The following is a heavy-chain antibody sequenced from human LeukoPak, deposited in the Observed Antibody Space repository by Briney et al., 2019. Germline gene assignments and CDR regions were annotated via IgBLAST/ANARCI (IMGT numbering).Heavy chain of an antibody. V-gene: IGHV3-11*01. J-gene: IGHJ6*02. CDR1: GFTFSDYY. CDR2: ITPSGSTF. Sequence: GGSLRLSCAASGFTFSDYYMSWIRQAPGKGLEWASYITPSGSTFYYGDSVKGRFTISRDKAKNSLYLQMNSLRADDTGVYYCARGHYGLDVWGQGTTVTVSS. CDR3: ARGHYGLDV.